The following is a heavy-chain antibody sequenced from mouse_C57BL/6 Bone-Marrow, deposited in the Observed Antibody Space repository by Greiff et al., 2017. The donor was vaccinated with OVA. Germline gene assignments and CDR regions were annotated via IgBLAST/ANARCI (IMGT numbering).Heavy chain of an antibody. CDR2: IYPRSGNT. V-gene: IGHV1-81*01. D-gene: IGHD1-1*01. CDR3: ARRGYYYGSSGAMDY. CDR1: GYTFTSYG. J-gene: IGHJ4*01. Sequence: VQLQQSGAELARPGASVKLSCKASGYTFTSYGISWVKQRTGQGLEWIGEIYPRSGNTYYNEKFKGKATLTADKSSSTAYMELRSLTSEDSAVYFCARRGYYYGSSGAMDYWGQGTSVTVSS.